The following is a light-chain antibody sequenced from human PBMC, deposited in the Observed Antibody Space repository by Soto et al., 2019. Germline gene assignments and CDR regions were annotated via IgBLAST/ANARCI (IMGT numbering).Light chain of an antibody. CDR3: SSYSTTTFEIL. V-gene: IGLV2-14*01. CDR2: EVT. J-gene: IGLJ2*01. CDR1: SSDVGGNFY. Sequence: QSALTQPASVSGSPGQSVTISCTGTSSDVGGNFYVSWYQQHPGKAPRLILREVTIRPSGVSSRFSGSRSGNTASLTISGLQAEDEADYYCSSYSTTTFEILFGGGTKVTVL.